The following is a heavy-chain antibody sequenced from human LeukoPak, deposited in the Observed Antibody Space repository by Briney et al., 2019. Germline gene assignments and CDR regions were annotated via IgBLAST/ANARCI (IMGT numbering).Heavy chain of an antibody. CDR3: ARGPAVPDY. J-gene: IGHJ4*02. Sequence: SETLSLTCTVSGGSVSSSSYYWGWIRQPPGTGLEWIGSIYYSGNTYYNPSLKSRVTISVDTSKNQFSLKLSSVTAADTAVYYCARGPAVPDYWGQGTLVTVSS. D-gene: IGHD1-1*01. V-gene: IGHV4-39*07. CDR1: GGSVSSSSYY. CDR2: IYYSGNT.